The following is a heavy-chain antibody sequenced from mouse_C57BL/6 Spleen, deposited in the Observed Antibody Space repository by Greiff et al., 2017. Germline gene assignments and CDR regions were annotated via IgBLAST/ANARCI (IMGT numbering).Heavy chain of an antibody. J-gene: IGHJ3*01. CDR2: IRLKSDNYAT. CDR3: TCGPYRSSSAWFAY. CDR1: GFTFSNYW. D-gene: IGHD1-1*01. V-gene: IGHV6-3*01. Sequence: EVMLVESGGGLVQPGGSMKLSCVASGFTFSNYWMNWVRQSPEKGLEWVAQIRLKSDNYATHYAESVKGRFTISRDASKSSVYLQMNNLRAQDTGIYSCTCGPYRSSSAWFAYWGQGTLVTVSA.